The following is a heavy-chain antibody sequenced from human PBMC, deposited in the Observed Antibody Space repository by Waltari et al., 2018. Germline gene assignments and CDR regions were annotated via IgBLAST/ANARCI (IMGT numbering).Heavy chain of an antibody. CDR1: SGSIRTIGYS. J-gene: IGHJ1*01. CDR3: AIALDDYNDSQYFQR. CDR2: IYFSGSP. V-gene: IGHV4-39*01. Sequence: LQLQESGPGLVKPSETLSLTCTVSSGSIRTIGYSWGWIRQPPGKGLEWIGNIYFSGSPYYNPSLKSRVTITLDTFKNQFSLKLTSVGAADTAVYYCAIALDDYNDSQYFQRWGQGTLVTVSS. D-gene: IGHD4-17*01.